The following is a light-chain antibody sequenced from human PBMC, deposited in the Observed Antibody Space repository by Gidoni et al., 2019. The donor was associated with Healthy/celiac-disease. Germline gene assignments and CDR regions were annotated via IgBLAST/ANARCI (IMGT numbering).Light chain of an antibody. CDR3: QSADSSGTYV. CDR2: KDS. V-gene: IGLV3-25*03. CDR1: ALPKQY. J-gene: IGLJ1*01. Sequence: SYELTQPPSVSVSPGQTARITCSGDALPKQYAYWYQQKPGQAPVLVIYKDSERPSGIPERFSGSRSGTTVTFTISGVQAADEADYYCQSADSSGTYVFGTGTKVTVL.